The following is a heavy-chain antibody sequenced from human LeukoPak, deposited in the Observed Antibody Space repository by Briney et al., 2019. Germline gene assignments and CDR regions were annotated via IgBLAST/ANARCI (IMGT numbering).Heavy chain of an antibody. V-gene: IGHV4-4*07. D-gene: IGHD1-26*01. Sequence: SETLSLTCTVSGGSISSYYWSWIRQPAGKGLEWIGRIYTSGSTNYNPSLKSRVTMSVDTSKDQFSLKLSSVTAADTAVYYCARDGSISGWFDPWGQGTLVTVSS. CDR1: GGSISSYY. CDR3: ARDGSISGWFDP. J-gene: IGHJ5*02. CDR2: IYTSGST.